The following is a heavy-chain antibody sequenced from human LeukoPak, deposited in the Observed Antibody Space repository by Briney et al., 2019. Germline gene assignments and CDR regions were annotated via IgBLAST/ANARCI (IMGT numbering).Heavy chain of an antibody. CDR2: INPSGGST. CDR1: GYTFTSYY. V-gene: IGHV1-46*01. CDR3: ARAERITIFGVVINNWYDP. D-gene: IGHD3-3*01. Sequence: ASVKVSCKASGYTFTSYYMHWVRQAPGQGLEWMGIINPSGGSTSYAQKFQGRVTMTRDTSTSTVYMELSSLRSEDTAVYYCARAERITIFGVVINNWYDPWGQGTLVTVSS. J-gene: IGHJ5*02.